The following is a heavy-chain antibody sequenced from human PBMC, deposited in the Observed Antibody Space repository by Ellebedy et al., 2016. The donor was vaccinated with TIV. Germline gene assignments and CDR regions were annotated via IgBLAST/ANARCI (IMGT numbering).Heavy chain of an antibody. CDR3: VRDRAFGDSSFAP. Sequence: AASVKVSCKASGYGFTAYYLHWVRQAPGQGLEWMGWTNCHNGDTRSAQRFQGRVTMTSDTSITTAYMELSRLRSDDTAVYYCVRDRAFGDSSFAPWGQGTPVTVSS. CDR2: TNCHNGDT. V-gene: IGHV1-2*02. D-gene: IGHD4-17*01. CDR1: GYGFTAYY. J-gene: IGHJ5*02.